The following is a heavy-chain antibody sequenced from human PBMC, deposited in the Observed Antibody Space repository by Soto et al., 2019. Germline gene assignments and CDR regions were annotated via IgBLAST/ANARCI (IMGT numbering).Heavy chain of an antibody. Sequence: GGSLRLSCAASGFTFSSYGMHWVRQAPGKGLEWVAVISYDGSNKYYADSVKGRFTISRDNSKNTLYLQMNSLGAEDTAVYYCAKGFLPNYYYDYGMDVWGQGPRSPSP. J-gene: IGHJ6*02. CDR1: GFTFSSYG. D-gene: IGHD3-3*01. CDR2: ISYDGSNK. CDR3: AKGFLPNYYYDYGMDV. V-gene: IGHV3-30*18.